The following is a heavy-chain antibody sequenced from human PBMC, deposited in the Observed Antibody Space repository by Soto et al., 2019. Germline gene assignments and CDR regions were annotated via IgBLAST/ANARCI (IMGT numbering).Heavy chain of an antibody. CDR1: GGSFSGYY. CDR3: AGGFDYYDSGGRDY. CDR2: INHSGST. Sequence: SETLSLTCAVYGGSFSGYYWSWIRQPPGKGLEWIGEINHSGSTNYNPSLKSRVTISVDTSKNQFSLKLSSVTAADTAVYYCAGGFDYYDSGGRDYWGQGTLVTVSS. J-gene: IGHJ4*02. V-gene: IGHV4-34*01. D-gene: IGHD3-22*01.